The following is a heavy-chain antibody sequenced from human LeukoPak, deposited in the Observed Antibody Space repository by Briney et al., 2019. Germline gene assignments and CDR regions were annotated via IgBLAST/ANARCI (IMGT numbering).Heavy chain of an antibody. V-gene: IGHV4-39*07. Sequence: SETLSLTCTVSGGSISSSSYYWSWIRQPPGKGLEWIGEINHSGSTNYNPSLKSRVTISVDTSKNQFSLKLSSVTAADTAVYYCATRPCSGGSCYSASRPYYFDYWGQGTLVTVSS. J-gene: IGHJ4*02. D-gene: IGHD2-15*01. CDR1: GGSISSSSYY. CDR3: ATRPCSGGSCYSASRPYYFDY. CDR2: INHSGST.